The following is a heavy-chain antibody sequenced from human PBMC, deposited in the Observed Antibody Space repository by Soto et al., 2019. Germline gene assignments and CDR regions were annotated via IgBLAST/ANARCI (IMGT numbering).Heavy chain of an antibody. D-gene: IGHD4-17*01. CDR2: ISGSGGST. Sequence: EVQLLESGGGLVQPGGSLRLSCAASGFTFSSYAMSWVRQAPGKGLEWVSAISGSGGSTYYADSVKGRFTISRDNSKNPLDLQMNRLRAEDTAVYYCAKDSHNDYGDYFDYWGQGTLGTVSS. J-gene: IGHJ4*02. CDR3: AKDSHNDYGDYFDY. V-gene: IGHV3-23*01. CDR1: GFTFSSYA.